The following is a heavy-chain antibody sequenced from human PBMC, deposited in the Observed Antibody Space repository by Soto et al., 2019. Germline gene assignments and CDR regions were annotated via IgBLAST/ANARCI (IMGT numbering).Heavy chain of an antibody. CDR1: GFTFSNYA. D-gene: IGHD3-16*01. Sequence: SGGSLRLSCAASGFTFSNYAMSWVRQAPGKGLEWVSLVSAPAGTTYYTDSVKGRFTISRDNSRNTVYLQMNSLRADDTAVYYCAKDRLAGGFDYWGQGTLVTVSS. CDR3: AKDRLAGGFDY. V-gene: IGHV3-23*01. CDR2: VSAPAGTT. J-gene: IGHJ4*02.